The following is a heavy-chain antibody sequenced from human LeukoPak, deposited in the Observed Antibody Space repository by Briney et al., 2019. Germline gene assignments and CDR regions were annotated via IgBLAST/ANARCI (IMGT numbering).Heavy chain of an antibody. CDR2: IYYSGST. D-gene: IGHD5-24*01. CDR3: ARGRDGYNFIR. CDR1: GGSISSGNYY. Sequence: SETLSLTCTVSGGSISSGNYYWSWIRQPPGKGLEWIGYIYYSGSTYYNPSLKSRVTISVDTSKNQFSLKLSSVTAADTAVYYCARGRDGYNFIRWGQGTLVTVSS. J-gene: IGHJ4*02. V-gene: IGHV4-30-4*08.